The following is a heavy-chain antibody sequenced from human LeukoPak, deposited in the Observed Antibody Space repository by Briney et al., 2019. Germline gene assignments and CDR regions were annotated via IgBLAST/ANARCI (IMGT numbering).Heavy chain of an antibody. V-gene: IGHV4-59*01. CDR2: IYFSGST. CDR1: GGSITGYY. CDR3: AREVNGGDYSVYFDY. J-gene: IGHJ4*02. Sequence: PSETLSLTCTVSGGSITGYYWSWIRQPPGKGLEWIGYIYFSGSTNYNPSLKSRVTISVDTSKNKFSLRLRSVTAGDTALYYCAREVNGGDYSVYFDYWGQETLVSVFS. D-gene: IGHD2-21*02.